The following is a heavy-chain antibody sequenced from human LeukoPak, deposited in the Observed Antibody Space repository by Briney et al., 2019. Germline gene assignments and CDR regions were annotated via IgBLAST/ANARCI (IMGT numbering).Heavy chain of an antibody. CDR2: IWYDGSNK. V-gene: IGHV3-33*01. CDR1: GFTFSSYG. J-gene: IGHJ6*02. CDR3: ARDPRELSQPPWGMDV. Sequence: GGSLRLSCAASGFTFSSYGMHWVRQAPGKGLEWVAVIWYDGSNKYYADSVKGRFTISRDNSKNTLYLQMNSLRAEDTAVYYRARDPRELSQPPWGMDVWGQGTTVTVSS. D-gene: IGHD3-16*02.